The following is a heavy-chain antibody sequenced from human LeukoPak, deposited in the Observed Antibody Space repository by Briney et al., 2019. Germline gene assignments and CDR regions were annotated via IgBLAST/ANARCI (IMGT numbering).Heavy chain of an antibody. CDR2: ISWNSGSI. J-gene: IGHJ5*02. Sequence: SGGSLRLSCAASGFTFDDYAMHWVRQAPGKGLEWVSGISWNSGSIGYADSVKGRLTISRDNAKNSLYLQMNSLRAEDTALYYCAKAGGPSYSSERGWFDPWGQGTLVTVSS. D-gene: IGHD6-19*01. CDR3: AKAGGPSYSSERGWFDP. CDR1: GFTFDDYA. V-gene: IGHV3-9*01.